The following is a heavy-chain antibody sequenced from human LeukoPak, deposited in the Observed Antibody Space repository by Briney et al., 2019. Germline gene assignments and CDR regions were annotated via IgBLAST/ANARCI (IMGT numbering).Heavy chain of an antibody. CDR1: EGTFSNSA. J-gene: IGHJ3*02. V-gene: IGHV1-18*01. CDR2: ISAYNGNT. D-gene: IGHD6-19*01. Sequence: ASVKVSCKASEGTFSNSAISWVRQAPGQGLEWMGWISAYNGNTNYAQKLQGRVTMTTDTSTSTAYMELRSLRSGDTAVYYCAREQWLVQDAFDIWGQGTMVTVSS. CDR3: AREQWLVQDAFDI.